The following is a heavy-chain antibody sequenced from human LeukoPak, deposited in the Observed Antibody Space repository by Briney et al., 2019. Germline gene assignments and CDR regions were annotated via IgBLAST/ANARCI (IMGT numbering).Heavy chain of an antibody. CDR3: ATVPYRHMIVVNYFDY. J-gene: IGHJ4*02. Sequence: ASVKVSCKVSGYTLTELSMHWVRQAPGKGLEWMGGFDPEDGETIYAQKFQGRVTMTEGTSTDTAYMELSSLRSEDTAVYYCATVPYRHMIVVNYFDYWGQGTLVTVSS. CDR2: FDPEDGET. D-gene: IGHD3-22*01. CDR1: GYTLTELS. V-gene: IGHV1-24*01.